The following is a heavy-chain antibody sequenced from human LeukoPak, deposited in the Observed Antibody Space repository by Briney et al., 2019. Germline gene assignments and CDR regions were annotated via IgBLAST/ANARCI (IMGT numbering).Heavy chain of an antibody. J-gene: IGHJ5*01. CDR1: GFTFSSYA. D-gene: IGHD1-26*01. V-gene: IGHV3-74*01. CDR2: INPAGNYV. CDR3: VRDWDHFDFDS. Sequence: PGGSLRLSCAASGFTFSSYAMSWVRQAPGKGLVWVSRINPAGNYVNYADSVKGRFTISRDNAKNTVYLQMNSLRAEDTALFYCVRDWDHFDFDSWGQGTLVTVSS.